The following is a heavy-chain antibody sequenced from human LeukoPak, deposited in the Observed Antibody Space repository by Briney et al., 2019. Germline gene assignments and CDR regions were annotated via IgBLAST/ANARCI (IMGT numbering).Heavy chain of an antibody. V-gene: IGHV3-48*03. CDR1: GFTFDEHG. Sequence: GGSLRLSCVGSGFTFDEHGMTWVRQAPGKGLEWISYISSSGTLTHYADSVEGRFTISRENAKHSLYLQMNSLRAEDTAVYYCARDGTPIHSSGWVYMDVWGKGTTVTISS. J-gene: IGHJ6*04. CDR2: ISSSGTLT. CDR3: ARDGTPIHSSGWVYMDV. D-gene: IGHD6-25*01.